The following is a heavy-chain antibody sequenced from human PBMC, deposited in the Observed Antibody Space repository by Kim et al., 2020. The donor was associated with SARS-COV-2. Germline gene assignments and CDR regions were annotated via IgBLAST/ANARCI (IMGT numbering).Heavy chain of an antibody. D-gene: IGHD5-18*01. Sequence: GGSLRLSCAASGFTFSSYSMNWVRQAPGKGLEWVSSISSSSSYIYYADSLKGRFTISRDNAKNSLYLQMNSLRAEDTAVYYCARVDTAMVLGSDYWGQGTLVTVSS. CDR3: ARVDTAMVLGSDY. V-gene: IGHV3-21*01. J-gene: IGHJ4*02. CDR2: ISSSSSYI. CDR1: GFTFSSYS.